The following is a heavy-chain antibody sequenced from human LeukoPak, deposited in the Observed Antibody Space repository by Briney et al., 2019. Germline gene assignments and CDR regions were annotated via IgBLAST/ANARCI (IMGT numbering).Heavy chain of an antibody. J-gene: IGHJ6*02. CDR3: ARGAHGMDV. V-gene: IGHV3-30-3*01. Sequence: GRSLRLSCAASGFTFSSYAMHWVRQAPGKGLEWVAVISYDGSNKYYADSVKGRFTISRDNSKNTLYLQMSSLRAEDTAVYYCARGAHGMDVWGQGTTVTVSS. CDR2: ISYDGSNK. CDR1: GFTFSSYA.